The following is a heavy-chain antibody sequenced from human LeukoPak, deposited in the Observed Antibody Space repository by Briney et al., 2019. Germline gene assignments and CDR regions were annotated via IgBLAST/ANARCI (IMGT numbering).Heavy chain of an antibody. CDR2: ITSSSRYI. J-gene: IGHJ6*03. V-gene: IGHV3-21*01. CDR3: GKGYMDV. Sequence: GGSLRLSCAASGFTVSSNYMSWVRQAPGKGLEWVSSITSSSRYIYYADSVKGRFTISRDNAKNSLYLQMNSLRAEDTAVYYCGKGYMDVWGKGTTVTISS. CDR1: GFTVSSNY.